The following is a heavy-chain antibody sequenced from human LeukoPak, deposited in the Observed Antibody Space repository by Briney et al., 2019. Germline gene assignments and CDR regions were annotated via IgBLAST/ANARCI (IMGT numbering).Heavy chain of an antibody. CDR2: LYPGGST. J-gene: IGHJ4*02. CDR3: ARGTTRLCPDY. V-gene: IGHV4-38-2*01. CDR1: GHAISSGSY. Sequence: SETLSLTCAVSGHAISSGSYLCWVRQPPGKGLEWIGSLYPGGSTYYNPSLKSRVTMSVDTSKNQFSMNLSFVTAADTAVYYCARGTTRLCPDYCGQGTLVIVSS. D-gene: IGHD1-7*01.